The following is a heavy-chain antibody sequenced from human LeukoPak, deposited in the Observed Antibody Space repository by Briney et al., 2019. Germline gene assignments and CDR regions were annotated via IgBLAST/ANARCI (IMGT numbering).Heavy chain of an antibody. CDR3: AREGYYDILTGYQYYFDY. CDR2: IIPIFGTA. Sequence: GASVTVSCKASGGTFNSYAISWVRQAPGQGLEWMGGIIPIFGTANYAQKFQGRVTITADKSTSTAYMELSSLRSEDTAVYYCAREGYYDILTGYQYYFDYWGQGTLVTVSS. J-gene: IGHJ4*02. D-gene: IGHD3-9*01. CDR1: GGTFNSYA. V-gene: IGHV1-69*06.